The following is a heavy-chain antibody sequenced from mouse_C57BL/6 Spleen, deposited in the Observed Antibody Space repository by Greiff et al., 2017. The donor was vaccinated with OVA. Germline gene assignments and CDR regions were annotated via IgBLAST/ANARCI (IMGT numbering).Heavy chain of an antibody. V-gene: IGHV1-15*01. CDR2: IDPETGGT. Sequence: VQLVESGAELVRPGASVTLSCKASGYTFTDYEMHWVKQTPVHGLEWIGAIDPETGGTAYNQKFKGKAILTADKSSSTAYMELRSLTSEDSAVYYCTSTFYYGNFYFDYWGQGTTLTVSS. CDR1: GYTFTDYE. CDR3: TSTFYYGNFYFDY. J-gene: IGHJ2*01. D-gene: IGHD2-1*01.